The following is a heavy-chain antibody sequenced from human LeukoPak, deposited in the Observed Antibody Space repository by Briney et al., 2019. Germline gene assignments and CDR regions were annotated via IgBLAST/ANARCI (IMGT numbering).Heavy chain of an antibody. CDR2: ISGSGGST. D-gene: IGHD2-15*01. CDR1: GFTFSSYA. Sequence: PGGSLRLSCAASGFTFSSYAMSWVRQAPGKGLEWVSAISGSGGSTYYADSVKGRFTIPRDNSKNTLYLQMNSLRAEDTAVYYCAKRDLGYCSGGSCYGFDYWGQGTLVTVSS. V-gene: IGHV3-23*01. CDR3: AKRDLGYCSGGSCYGFDY. J-gene: IGHJ4*02.